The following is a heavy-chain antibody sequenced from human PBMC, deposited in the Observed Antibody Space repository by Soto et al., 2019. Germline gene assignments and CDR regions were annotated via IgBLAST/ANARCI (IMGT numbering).Heavy chain of an antibody. CDR3: ARDPMVRGVTLGRAFDI. CDR2: IYYSGST. CDR1: GGSISSGGYY. D-gene: IGHD3-10*01. Sequence: PSETLSLTCTVSGGSISSGGYYWSWIRQHPGKGLEWIGYIYYSGSTYYNPSLKSRVTISVDTSKNQFSLKLSSVTAADTAVYYYARDPMVRGVTLGRAFDIWGQGTMVTVSS. J-gene: IGHJ3*02. V-gene: IGHV4-31*03.